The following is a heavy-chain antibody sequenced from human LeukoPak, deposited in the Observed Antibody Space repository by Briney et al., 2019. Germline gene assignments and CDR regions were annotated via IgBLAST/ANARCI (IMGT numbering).Heavy chain of an antibody. D-gene: IGHD3-22*01. CDR2: IYYSGSA. CDR1: GGSISSPSHY. V-gene: IGHV4-39*01. Sequence: SETLSLTCSVSGGSISSPSHYLSWIRQPPGKGLEWIGSIYYSGSANYNPSLKSRVTMSVDTSKNQFSLKLSSVTATDTAVYSCARQSYDYTSSGYHYYFDYWGQGTLVTVSS. J-gene: IGHJ4*02. CDR3: ARQSYDYTSSGYHYYFDY.